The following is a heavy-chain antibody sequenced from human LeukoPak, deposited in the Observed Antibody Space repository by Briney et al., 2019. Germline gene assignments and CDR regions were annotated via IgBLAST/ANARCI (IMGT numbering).Heavy chain of an antibody. CDR3: VKDRTGTYTLDY. V-gene: IGHV3-30-3*01. J-gene: IGHJ4*02. Sequence: GGSLRLSCAATGFTFSNYSIHWGRQAPGKGLEGVAFISDDGGRQHYADSVKGRFTISRDNSKNTLNLQMNSLRAEDTAVYYCVKDRTGTYTLDYWGQGTLVTVSS. CDR1: GFTFSNYS. D-gene: IGHD3-10*01. CDR2: ISDDGGRQ.